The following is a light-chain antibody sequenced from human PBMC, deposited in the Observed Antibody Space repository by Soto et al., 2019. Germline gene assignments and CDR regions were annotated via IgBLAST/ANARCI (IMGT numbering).Light chain of an antibody. CDR2: GVS. Sequence: QSALTQPASVSGSPGQSITISCTGTSSDVGDYNYVSWYQQHPGKAPKLIIYGVSNRPSGISNRFSGSKSGNTASLTISGLQAEDEAEYCCSSYTSTNTLVFGGGTKLTVL. CDR1: SSDVGDYNY. J-gene: IGLJ2*01. V-gene: IGLV2-14*03. CDR3: SSYTSTNTLV.